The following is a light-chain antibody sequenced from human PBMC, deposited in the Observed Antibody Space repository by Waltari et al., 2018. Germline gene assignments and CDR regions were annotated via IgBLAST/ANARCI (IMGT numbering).Light chain of an antibody. CDR3: QKYYSPPFT. CDR1: QTILYTSNNKNH. Sequence: DIVMTQSPDSLGASLGGRATINCKSSQTILYTSNNKNHFAWFQRKRGQPPRLLIYWASSLLFGVPERFSGSGCETDYNLTISLLQAEDVAVSLCQKYYSPPFTLGPGTTGDV. V-gene: IGKV4-1*01. CDR2: WAS. J-gene: IGKJ3*01.